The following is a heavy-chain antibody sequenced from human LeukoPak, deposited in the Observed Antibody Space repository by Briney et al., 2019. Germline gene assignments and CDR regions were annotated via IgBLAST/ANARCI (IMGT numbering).Heavy chain of an antibody. CDR2: IIPIFGTA. CDR3: ARGAVVIAAAQTSYYYYMDV. V-gene: IGHV1-69*13. CDR1: GGTFSSYA. J-gene: IGHJ6*03. Sequence: SVKVSCKASGGTFSSYAISWVRQAPGQGLEWMGGIIPIFGTANYAQKFQGRVTITADESTSTAYMELSSLRSEDTAVYYCARGAVVIAAAQTSYYYYMDVWGKGTTVTVSS. D-gene: IGHD6-13*01.